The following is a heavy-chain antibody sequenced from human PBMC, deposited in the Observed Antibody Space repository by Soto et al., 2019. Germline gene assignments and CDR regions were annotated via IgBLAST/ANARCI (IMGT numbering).Heavy chain of an antibody. CDR2: ISYDGSNK. CDR3: AKEVAAAESS. D-gene: IGHD6-13*01. J-gene: IGHJ4*02. V-gene: IGHV3-30*18. CDR1: GFTFSSYG. Sequence: QVQLVESGGGVVQPGRSLRLSCAASGFTFSSYGMHWVRQAPGKGLEWVAVISYDGSNKYYADSVKGRFTISRDNSKNTLYLQMNSLRAEDTAEYYCAKEVAAAESSWGQGTLVTVSS.